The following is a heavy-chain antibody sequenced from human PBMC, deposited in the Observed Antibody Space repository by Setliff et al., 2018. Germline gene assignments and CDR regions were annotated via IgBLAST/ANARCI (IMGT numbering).Heavy chain of an antibody. D-gene: IGHD3-10*01. CDR2: VDHSGNT. CDR3: AGYQGSGSNYKVVNWFDP. CDR1: GDSISRSTYY. Sequence: PSETLSLTCTLSGDSISRSTYYWGWIRQSPGKGLVWIGTVDHSGNTFYNPSLKSRVAISVDTSKNRFSLKLTSVSAADTAVYYCAGYQGSGSNYKVVNWFDPWGQGTLVTVSS. V-gene: IGHV4-39*02. J-gene: IGHJ5*02.